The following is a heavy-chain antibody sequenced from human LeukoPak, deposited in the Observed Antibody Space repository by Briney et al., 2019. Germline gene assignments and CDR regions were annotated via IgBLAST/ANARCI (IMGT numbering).Heavy chain of an antibody. V-gene: IGHV3-30*03. CDR2: ISHDGGNK. CDR3: ARENYYYDSSGPLQGWFDP. Sequence: GTSLRLSCAASGFTFSVYGMHWVRQGPGKGLEWVALISHDGGNKNYTDSVKGRFTISRDNSKNTLYLQMNSLRAEDTAVYYCARENYYYDSSGPLQGWFDPWGQGTLVTVSS. D-gene: IGHD3-22*01. CDR1: GFTFSVYG. J-gene: IGHJ5*02.